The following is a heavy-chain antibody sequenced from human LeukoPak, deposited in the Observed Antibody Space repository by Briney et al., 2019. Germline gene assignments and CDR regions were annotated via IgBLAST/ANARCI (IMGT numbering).Heavy chain of an antibody. Sequence: GGSLRLSCAASGFTFHDYAMHWVRQAPGKGLEWVSGISWYSGTVGYADSVKGQFTISRDNAKNSLYLHMNSLRSEDTALYYCARVSGYSTGWSSFDYWGQGALVIVSS. CDR3: ARVSGYSTGWSSFDY. CDR1: GFTFHDYA. CDR2: ISWYSGTV. J-gene: IGHJ4*02. D-gene: IGHD6-19*01. V-gene: IGHV3-9*01.